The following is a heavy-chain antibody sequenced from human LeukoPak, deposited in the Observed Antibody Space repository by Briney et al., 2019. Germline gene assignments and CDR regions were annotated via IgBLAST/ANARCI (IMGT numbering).Heavy chain of an antibody. CDR1: GFTFSSYW. CDR2: IKQDGSEK. CDR3: ARYRNYYDCGDAFDI. D-gene: IGHD3-22*01. J-gene: IGHJ3*02. Sequence: GGSLRLSCAASGFTFSSYWMSWVRQAPGKGLEWVANIKQDGSEKYYVDSVKGRFTISRDNAKNSLYLQMNSLRAEDTAVYYCARYRNYYDCGDAFDIWGQGTMVTVSS. V-gene: IGHV3-7*01.